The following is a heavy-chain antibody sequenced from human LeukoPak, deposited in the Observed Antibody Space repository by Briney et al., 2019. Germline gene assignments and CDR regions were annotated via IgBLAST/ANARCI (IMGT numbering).Heavy chain of an antibody. V-gene: IGHV3-48*01. D-gene: IGHD3-16*01. CDR1: GFTFSSYS. CDR2: ISSFSGTI. J-gene: IGHJ4*02. Sequence: QPGGSLRLSCAASGFTFSSYSMNWVRQAPGKGLEWGSYISSFSGTIYYADPVKGRFTISRDNAKNSLYLQMNSLRAEDTAVYYCARDQGGEQSYWGQGTLVTVSS. CDR3: ARDQGGEQSY.